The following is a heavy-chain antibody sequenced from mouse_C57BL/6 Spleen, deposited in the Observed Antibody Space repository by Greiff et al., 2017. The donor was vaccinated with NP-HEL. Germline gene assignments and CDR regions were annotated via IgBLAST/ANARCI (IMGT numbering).Heavy chain of an antibody. J-gene: IGHJ3*01. V-gene: IGHV1-82*01. Sequence: QVQLQQSGPELVKPGASVKISCKASGYAFSSSWMNWVKQRPGKGLEWIGRIYPGDGDTNYNGKFKGKATLTADKSSSTAYMQLSSLTSEDSAVYFCAAGLHYYGFAYWGQGILVTVAA. CDR2: IYPGDGDT. CDR3: AAGLHYYGFAY. CDR1: GYAFSSSW. D-gene: IGHD1-2*01.